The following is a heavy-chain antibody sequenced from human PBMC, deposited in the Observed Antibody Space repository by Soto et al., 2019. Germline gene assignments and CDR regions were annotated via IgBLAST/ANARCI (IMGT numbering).Heavy chain of an antibody. CDR3: ARDKITGLFDY. J-gene: IGHJ4*02. CDR2: INHSGST. Sequence: QAQLQQWGAGLLKPSETLSLTCAVYGGSFSGYYWTWIRQPPGTGLEWIGEINHSGSTNYNPSLKXRXTXSXXTSKNQFSLKLTSVTAADTAVYYCARDKITGLFDYWGQGTLVTVSS. V-gene: IGHV4-34*01. CDR1: GGSFSGYY. D-gene: IGHD2-8*02.